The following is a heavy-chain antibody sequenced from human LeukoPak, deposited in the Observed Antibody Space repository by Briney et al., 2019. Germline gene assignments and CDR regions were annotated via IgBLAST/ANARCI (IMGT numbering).Heavy chain of an antibody. CDR2: IRSKAYGGTT. Sequence: GGSLLLSCTAAGFTFGDYDMRGGRQAAGEGEEWVGFIRSKAYGGTTEYAASVKSIFTISRVDSKSIAYLQMNSLKTEDTAVYYCTRGGRDYFDYWGQGTLVTVSS. CDR1: GFTFGDYD. V-gene: IGHV3-49*04. D-gene: IGHD6-25*01. J-gene: IGHJ4*02. CDR3: TRGGRDYFDY.